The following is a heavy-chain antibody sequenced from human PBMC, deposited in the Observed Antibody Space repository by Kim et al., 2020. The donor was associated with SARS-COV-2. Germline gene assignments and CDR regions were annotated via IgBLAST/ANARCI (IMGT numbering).Heavy chain of an antibody. CDR3: VREGYSSSWFWGFDY. D-gene: IGHD6-13*01. V-gene: IGHV3-74*01. J-gene: IGHJ4*02. Sequence: ADSVKGRFAISRDKAKNTLYLQMNSLRAEDTAVYYCVREGYSSSWFWGFDYWGQGTLVTVSS.